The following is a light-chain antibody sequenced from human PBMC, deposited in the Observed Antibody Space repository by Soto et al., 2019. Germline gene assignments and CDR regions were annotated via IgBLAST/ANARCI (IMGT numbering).Light chain of an antibody. V-gene: IGKV3-11*01. Sequence: IVLTQSPATLSLSPGERATLSCRASQSVSIYLAWYQQKPGQAPRLLIYDSSNRATGIPARFSGSGSGTDLTLTISSLEPEDSAVYYCQQRSTWPWTVGQGTKVDI. J-gene: IGKJ1*01. CDR1: QSVSIY. CDR2: DSS. CDR3: QQRSTWPWT.